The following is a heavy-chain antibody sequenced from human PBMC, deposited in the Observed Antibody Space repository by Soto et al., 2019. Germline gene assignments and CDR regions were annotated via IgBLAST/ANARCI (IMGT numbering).Heavy chain of an antibody. D-gene: IGHD6-13*01. Sequence: TLSLTCTVSGGSISSYYWSWIRQPPGKGLEWIGYIYYSGSTNYNPSLKSRVTISVDTSKNQFSLKLSSVTAADTAVYYCARDPNSSSWSYLDYWGQGTLVTVPQ. J-gene: IGHJ4*02. V-gene: IGHV4-59*01. CDR3: ARDPNSSSWSYLDY. CDR2: IYYSGST. CDR1: GGSISSYY.